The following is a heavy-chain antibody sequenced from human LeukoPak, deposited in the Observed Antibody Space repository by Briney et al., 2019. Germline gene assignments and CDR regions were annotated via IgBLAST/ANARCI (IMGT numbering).Heavy chain of an antibody. V-gene: IGHV3-23*01. Sequence: GGSLRLSCAASGFTFSSYAMSWVRQPPGKGLEWVWAISGSGGSTYYADSVKGRFTIPRDNSKNTLYLQMNSLRAEDTAVYYCASVYGGYDSSGYSAPRNGLNWGQGTLVTVSS. D-gene: IGHD3-22*01. CDR1: GFTFSSYA. J-gene: IGHJ4*02. CDR3: ASVYGGYDSSGYSAPRNGLN. CDR2: ISGSGGST.